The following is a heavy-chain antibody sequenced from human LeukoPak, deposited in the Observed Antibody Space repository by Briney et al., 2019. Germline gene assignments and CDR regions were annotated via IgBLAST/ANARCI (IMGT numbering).Heavy chain of an antibody. CDR2: ISTYNGNT. J-gene: IGHJ4*02. CDR1: GYTFTSYG. Sequence: ASVKVSCKASGYTFTSYGISWVRQAPGQGLEWMGWISTYNGNTNYAQNLQGRVTMTTDTSTSTAYAELRSLRSDDTAVYYCATDLVTMVRGVTSGFDYWGQGTLVTVSS. V-gene: IGHV1-18*01. CDR3: ATDLVTMVRGVTSGFDY. D-gene: IGHD3-10*01.